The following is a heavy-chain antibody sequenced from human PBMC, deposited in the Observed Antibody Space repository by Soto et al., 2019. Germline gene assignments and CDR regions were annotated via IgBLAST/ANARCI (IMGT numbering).Heavy chain of an antibody. J-gene: IGHJ4*02. CDR3: ARVEVATILGVDY. CDR2: MNPNSGNT. CDR1: GYTFTSYD. D-gene: IGHD5-12*01. Sequence: GASVKVSFKASGYTFTSYDINWVRQATGQGLEWMGWMNPNSGNTGYAQKFQGRVTMTRNTSISTAYMELSSLRSEDTAVYYCARVEVATILGVDYWGQGTLVTVSS. V-gene: IGHV1-8*01.